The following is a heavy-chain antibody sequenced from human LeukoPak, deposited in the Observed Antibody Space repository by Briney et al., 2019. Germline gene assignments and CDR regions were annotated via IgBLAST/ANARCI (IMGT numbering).Heavy chain of an antibody. Sequence: GGSLRLPCAASGFTFSSYSMNWVRQAPGKGLEWVSSISSSSSYIYYADSVKGRFTISRDNAKNSLYLQMNSLRAEDTAVYYCATLAAAAGTVGAFDIWGQGTMVTVSS. D-gene: IGHD6-13*01. CDR1: GFTFSSYS. CDR3: ATLAAAAGTVGAFDI. J-gene: IGHJ3*02. CDR2: ISSSSSYI. V-gene: IGHV3-21*01.